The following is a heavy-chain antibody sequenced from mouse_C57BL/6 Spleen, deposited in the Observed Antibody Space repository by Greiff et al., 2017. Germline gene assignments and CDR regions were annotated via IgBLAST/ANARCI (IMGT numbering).Heavy chain of an antibody. Sequence: VQLQQSGAELMKPGASVKLSCKATGYTFTGYWIEWVKQRPGHGLEWIGEILPGSGSTNYNEKFKGKATFTADTSSNTAYVQLSSLTTEDSAIYYCAREGYGYGSSYNYCDYWGQGTTLTVSS. CDR1: GYTFTGYW. CDR3: AREGYGYGSSYNYCDY. V-gene: IGHV1-9*01. D-gene: IGHD1-1*01. J-gene: IGHJ2*01. CDR2: ILPGSGST.